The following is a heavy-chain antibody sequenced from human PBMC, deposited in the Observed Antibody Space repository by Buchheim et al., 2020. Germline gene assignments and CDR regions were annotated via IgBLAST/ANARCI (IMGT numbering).Heavy chain of an antibody. V-gene: IGHV4-30-2*05. D-gene: IGHD3-22*01. CDR3: ASSGHDSSGYYLN. J-gene: IGHJ4*02. Sequence: HLHLQESGSGLVNPSQTLSLTCAVSGDSIHSGGYSWSWIRQPPGKGLEWIGYIYYSGSTYYNPSLKSRVTISVDTSKNQFSLKLSSVTAADTAVYYCASSGHDSSGYYLNWGQGTL. CDR2: IYYSGST. CDR1: GDSIHSGGYS.